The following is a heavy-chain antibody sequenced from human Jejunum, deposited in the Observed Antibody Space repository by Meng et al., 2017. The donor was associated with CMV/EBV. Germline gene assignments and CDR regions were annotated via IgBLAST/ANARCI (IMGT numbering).Heavy chain of an antibody. Sequence: QVQRVQFGAEVKKPGASVKVSCKASGYTFSDYYTYWVRQAPGLGLEWMGRISPSGGTNYAQKFQGRVTMTRDTSISTAYMDLSGLTSDDTAVYFCARTMSGAGENYWGQGTLVTVSS. D-gene: IGHD6-13*01. V-gene: IGHV1-2*06. CDR1: GYTFSDYY. J-gene: IGHJ4*02. CDR3: ARTMSGAGENY. CDR2: ISPSGGT.